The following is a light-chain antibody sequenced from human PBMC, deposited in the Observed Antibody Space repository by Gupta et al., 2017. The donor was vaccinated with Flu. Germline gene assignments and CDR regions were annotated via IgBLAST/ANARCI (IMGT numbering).Light chain of an antibody. CDR1: SSNIGAGYD. V-gene: IGLV1-40*01. CDR3: QSYDSGRWV. Sequence: QSVFTQPHSVSGAPGQKVTISCTRSSSNIGAGYDVHWYQQLPGTAPKLLIQGNTNRPSGVPDRFSGSKSGTSASLAITGLQAEDEADYYCQSYDSGRWVFGGGTKLTVL. CDR2: GNT. J-gene: IGLJ3*02.